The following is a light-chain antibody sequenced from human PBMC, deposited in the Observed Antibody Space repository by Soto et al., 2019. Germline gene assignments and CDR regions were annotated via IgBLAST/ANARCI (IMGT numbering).Light chain of an antibody. J-gene: IGKJ4*01. CDR3: QPYVLKIT. Sequence: DIQMTQSPSSLSASVGVRVTITCQASQGISNHLHWYQQKPGKAPKLLIYAASNLETGVPSRFSGSGSGTDFRFAISILQPDDIATYYCQPYVLKITFGGGPKVE. V-gene: IGKV1-33*01. CDR1: QGISNH. CDR2: AAS.